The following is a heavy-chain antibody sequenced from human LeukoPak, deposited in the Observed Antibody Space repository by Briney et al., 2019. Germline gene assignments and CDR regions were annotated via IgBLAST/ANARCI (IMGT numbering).Heavy chain of an antibody. CDR2: IYHSGST. Sequence: SETLSLTCTVSGGSISSGGYYWSWIRQPPGKGLEWIGYIYHSGSTYYNPSLKSRVTISVDRSKNQFSLKLSSVTAADTAVYYCVLYCSSTSCYKGDDYWGQGTLVTVSS. CDR3: VLYCSSTSCYKGDDY. V-gene: IGHV4-30-2*01. D-gene: IGHD2-2*02. J-gene: IGHJ4*02. CDR1: GGSISSGGYY.